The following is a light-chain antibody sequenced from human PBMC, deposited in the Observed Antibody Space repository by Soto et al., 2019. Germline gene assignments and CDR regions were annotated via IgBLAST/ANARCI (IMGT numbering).Light chain of an antibody. Sequence: DIVMTQSPHYLAVSLGERATIHCKSSQSVLSSSDNRNYLAWYQQKAGQSPKLLIYWASSRESGVPDRFSGAGSGTDFTLNISSLQAEDVAVYYCQQYYNSPLTFGGGTKVAIK. V-gene: IGKV4-1*01. CDR1: QSVLSSSDNRNY. CDR3: QQYYNSPLT. CDR2: WAS. J-gene: IGKJ4*01.